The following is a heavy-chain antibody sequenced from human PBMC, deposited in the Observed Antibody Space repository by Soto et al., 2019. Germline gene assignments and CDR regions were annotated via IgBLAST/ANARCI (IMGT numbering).Heavy chain of an antibody. V-gene: IGHV3-33*01. CDR3: ARGRLDHDCSGNTYYHYGMDV. CDR1: AFTFSSYG. D-gene: IGHD3-10*02. Sequence: QLRLVESGGGVVQPGRSLRLYCAASAFTFSSYGMHWVRQAPGKGLAGVSVSWYDGSNKDYADSVKGRCTISRDNSKNILYLHRNSLRAEDTAVYYCARGRLDHDCSGNTYYHYGMDVWGQGTTVTVSS. J-gene: IGHJ6*02. CDR2: SWYDGSNK.